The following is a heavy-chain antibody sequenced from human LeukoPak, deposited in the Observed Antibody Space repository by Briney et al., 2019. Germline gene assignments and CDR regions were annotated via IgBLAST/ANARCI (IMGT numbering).Heavy chain of an antibody. Sequence: GGSLRLSCAASGFTFSSYAMCWVRQAPGKGLEWVSAISSSSSYIYYADSVKGRFTISRDNAKNSLYLQMNSLRAEDTAVYYCARGVEEGYWGQGTLVTVSS. V-gene: IGHV3-21*01. CDR3: ARGVEEGY. CDR2: ISSSSSYI. CDR1: GFTFSSYA. D-gene: IGHD5/OR15-5a*01. J-gene: IGHJ4*02.